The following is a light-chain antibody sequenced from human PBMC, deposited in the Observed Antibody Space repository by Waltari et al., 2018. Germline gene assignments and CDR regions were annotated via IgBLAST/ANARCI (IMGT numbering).Light chain of an antibody. CDR1: QAIGSS. J-gene: IGKJ2*01. CDR2: AAS. V-gene: IGKV1-27*01. CDR3: QNYGSDPVYT. Sequence: DIQLTQSPSSLSASLGDRVTISCRATQAIGSSLVWYQQRPGEDPGLLIFAASTLQSGVSSRFSGSGSGTDFTLTISSLQPEDVGTYFCQNYGSDPVYTFGQGTRL.